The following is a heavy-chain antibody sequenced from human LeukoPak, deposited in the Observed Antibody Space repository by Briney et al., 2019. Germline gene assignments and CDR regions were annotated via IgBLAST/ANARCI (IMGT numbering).Heavy chain of an antibody. V-gene: IGHV4-61*03. J-gene: IGHJ4*02. CDR1: AYSISSGYF. CDR2: IYYIGST. Sequence: SETLSLTCAVSAYSISSGYFWGWIRQPPGKGLEWIGYIYYIGSTNYNPSLKSRITISVDTSKSHFSLKLSSVTAADTAVYYCARVVGATGSSDYWGQGTLVTVSS. CDR3: ARVVGATGSSDY. D-gene: IGHD1-26*01.